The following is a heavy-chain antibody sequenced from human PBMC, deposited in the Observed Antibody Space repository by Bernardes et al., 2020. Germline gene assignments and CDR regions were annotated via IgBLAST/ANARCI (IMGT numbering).Heavy chain of an antibody. J-gene: IGHJ4*02. V-gene: IGHV1-18*01. CDR3: ARVEYCSSTSCYFFDY. Sequence: ASVKVSCEASGYTFTSYGISWVRQAPGQGLEWMGWISAYNGNTNYAQKLQGRVTMTTDTSTSTAYMELRSLRSDDTAVYYCARVEYCSSTSCYFFDYWGQGTLVTVSS. D-gene: IGHD2-2*01. CDR2: ISAYNGNT. CDR1: GYTFTSYG.